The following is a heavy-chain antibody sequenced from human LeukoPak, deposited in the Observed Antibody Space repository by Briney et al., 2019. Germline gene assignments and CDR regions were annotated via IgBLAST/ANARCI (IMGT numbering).Heavy chain of an antibody. J-gene: IGHJ4*02. CDR2: IIPILRIT. CDR3: ARCPKYYDRSSYDPVPFDY. D-gene: IGHD3-22*01. V-gene: IGHV1-69*10. CDR1: GGTFRSYA. Sequence: GASVRVSCKPSGGTFRSYAISWGRDAPGEGAEWGGRIIPILRITSYAQKFQGRVTITAAKSTTTSYMELSSLRSEDTAVDYGARCPKYYDRSSYDPVPFDYWGQGTLVTVSS.